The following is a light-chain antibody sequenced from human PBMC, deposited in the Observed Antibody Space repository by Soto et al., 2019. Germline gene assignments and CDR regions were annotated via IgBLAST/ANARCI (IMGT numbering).Light chain of an antibody. CDR3: QQSYSTHYT. Sequence: DIQMTQSPSSLSASVGDRVTITCRASQSISSYLNCYQQKPGKAPKLLIYAASSLQSGVPSRFSGSGSETDFTLTISRLQPEDFATYYCQQSYSTHYTFGQGTKLEIK. CDR2: AAS. CDR1: QSISSY. V-gene: IGKV1-39*01. J-gene: IGKJ2*01.